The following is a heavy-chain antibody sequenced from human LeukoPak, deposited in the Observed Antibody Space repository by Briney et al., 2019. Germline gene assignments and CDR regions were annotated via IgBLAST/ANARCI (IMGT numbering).Heavy chain of an antibody. J-gene: IGHJ6*03. Sequence: SETLSLTCAVYGGSFSGYYWSWIRQPPGKGLEWIGEINHSGSTNYNPSLKSRVTISVYTSKNQFSLKLSSVTAADTAVYYCGRGDGGYSGYDSYYYYMDVWGKGTTVTVSS. D-gene: IGHD5-12*01. CDR2: INHSGST. CDR1: GGSFSGYY. CDR3: GRGDGGYSGYDSYYYYMDV. V-gene: IGHV4-34*01.